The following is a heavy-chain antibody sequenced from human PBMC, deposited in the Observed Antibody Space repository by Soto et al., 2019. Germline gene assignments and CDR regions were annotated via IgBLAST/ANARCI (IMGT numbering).Heavy chain of an antibody. Sequence: SETLSLTCAVYGGSFSGYYWSWIRQPPGKGLEWIGEINHSGSTNYNPSPKSRVTISVDTSKNQFSLKLSSVTAADTAVYYCARGTIFGVPPNWFDPWRQGTLVTVSS. D-gene: IGHD3-3*01. CDR2: INHSGST. V-gene: IGHV4-34*01. CDR3: ARGTIFGVPPNWFDP. CDR1: GGSFSGYY. J-gene: IGHJ5*02.